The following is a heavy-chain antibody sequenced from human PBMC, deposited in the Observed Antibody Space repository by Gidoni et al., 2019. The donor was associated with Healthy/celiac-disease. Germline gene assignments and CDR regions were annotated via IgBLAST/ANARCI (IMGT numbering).Heavy chain of an antibody. CDR1: YGSYA. D-gene: IGHD3-10*01. V-gene: IGHV3-30*04. J-gene: IGHJ4*02. CDR2: ISYDGSNK. CDR3: ARELHGSGSYYNPFWY. Sequence: YGSYAMHWVRQAPGKGLEWVAVISYDGSNKYYADSVKGRFTISRDNSKNTLYLQMNSLRAEDTAVYYCARELHGSGSYYNPFWYWGQGTLVTVSS.